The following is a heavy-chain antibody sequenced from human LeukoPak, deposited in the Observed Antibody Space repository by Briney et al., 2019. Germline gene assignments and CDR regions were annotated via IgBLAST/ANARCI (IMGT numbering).Heavy chain of an antibody. D-gene: IGHD2-2*01. CDR2: IKQDGSEK. V-gene: IGHV3-7*01. J-gene: IGHJ6*03. CDR1: GGSISSYY. Sequence: ETLSLTCTVSGGSISSYYWSWVRQAPGKGLEWVANIKQDGSEKYYVDSVKGRFTISRDNAKNSLYLQMNSLRAEDTAVYYCARVLGYCSSTSCLYYYYYYMDVWGKGTTVTVSS. CDR3: ARVLGYCSSTSCLYYYYYYMDV.